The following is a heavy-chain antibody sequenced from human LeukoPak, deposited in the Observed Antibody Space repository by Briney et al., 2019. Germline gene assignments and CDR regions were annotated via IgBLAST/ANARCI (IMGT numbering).Heavy chain of an antibody. J-gene: IGHJ4*02. CDR1: GGSFSGYY. V-gene: IGHV4-34*01. Sequence: SETLSLTCAVYGGSFSGYYWSWIRKPPGKGLEWIGEINHSGSTNYNPSLKSRVTISVDTSKNQFSLKLSSVTAADTAVYYCARGLNSSGWYGSLYYFDYWGQGTLVTVSS. CDR3: ARGLNSSGWYGSLYYFDY. D-gene: IGHD6-19*01. CDR2: INHSGST.